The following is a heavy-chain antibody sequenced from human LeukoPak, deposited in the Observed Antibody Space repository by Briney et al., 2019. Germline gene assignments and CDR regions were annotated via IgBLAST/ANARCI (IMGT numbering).Heavy chain of an antibody. Sequence: QPGGSLRLSCAASGFTFSSYAMSWVRQAPGKGLEWVSAISGSGGITYYADSVTGRFTISRDNSQNTLYLQLNSLRDEDTAVYYCAREGVYFDHWGQGTLVTVSS. J-gene: IGHJ4*02. D-gene: IGHD2-8*01. CDR1: GFTFSSYA. CDR2: ISGSGGIT. V-gene: IGHV3-23*01. CDR3: AREGVYFDH.